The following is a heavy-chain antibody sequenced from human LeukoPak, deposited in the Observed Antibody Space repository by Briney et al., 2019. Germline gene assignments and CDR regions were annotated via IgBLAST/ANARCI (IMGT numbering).Heavy chain of an antibody. Sequence: SETLSLTCTVSGGSISSYYWSWIRQPPGKGLEWIGYIYYSGSTNYNPSLKSRVTISVDTSKNQFSLKLSSVTAADTAVYYCARQDRRGRLLWGQGTLVTVSS. CDR2: IYYSGST. CDR1: GGSISSYY. V-gene: IGHV4-59*01. D-gene: IGHD6-25*01. CDR3: ARQDRRGRLL. J-gene: IGHJ4*02.